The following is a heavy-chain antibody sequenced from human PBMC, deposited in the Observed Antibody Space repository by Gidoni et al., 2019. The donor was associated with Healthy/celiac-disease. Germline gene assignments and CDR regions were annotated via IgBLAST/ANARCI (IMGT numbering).Heavy chain of an antibody. D-gene: IGHD1-26*01. CDR3: AKDLRSGYSGSYYVFDY. Sequence: GLEWVAVISYDGSNKYYADSVKGRFTISRDNSKNTLYLQMNSLRAEDTAVYYCAKDLRSGYSGSYYVFDYWGQGTLVTVSS. V-gene: IGHV3-30*18. CDR2: ISYDGSNK. J-gene: IGHJ4*02.